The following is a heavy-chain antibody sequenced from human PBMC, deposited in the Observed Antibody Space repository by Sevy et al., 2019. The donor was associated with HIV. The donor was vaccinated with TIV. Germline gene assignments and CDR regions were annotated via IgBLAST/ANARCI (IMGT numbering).Heavy chain of an antibody. V-gene: IGHV3-20*01. CDR3: ARHCCGYGYHAFLAYFYGMDV. CDR2: INWNGGSK. Sequence: GGSLRLSCAASGVIFDDYGMSWVRQAPGKGLEWVSGINWNGGSKGYADSVKGRFTISRDNAKNSLYLQMNSLRAEDTASYDTARHCCGYGYHAFLAYFYGMDVWGQGTTVTVSS. J-gene: IGHJ6*02. D-gene: IGHD5-18*01. CDR1: GVIFDDYG.